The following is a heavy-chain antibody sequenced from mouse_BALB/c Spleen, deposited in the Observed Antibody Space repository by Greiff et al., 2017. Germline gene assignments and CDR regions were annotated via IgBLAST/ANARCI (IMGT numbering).Heavy chain of an antibody. CDR1: GYSITSGYY. V-gene: IGHV3-6*02. CDR2: ISYDGSN. D-gene: IGHD2-4*01. Sequence: DVKLQESGPGLVKPSQSLSLTCSVTGYSITSGYYWNWIRQFPGNKLEWMGYISYDGSNNYNPSLKNRISITRDTSKNQFFLKLNSVTTEDTATYYCARDLRYDYDGGYYFDYWGQGTTLTVSS. J-gene: IGHJ2*01. CDR3: ARDLRYDYDGGYYFDY.